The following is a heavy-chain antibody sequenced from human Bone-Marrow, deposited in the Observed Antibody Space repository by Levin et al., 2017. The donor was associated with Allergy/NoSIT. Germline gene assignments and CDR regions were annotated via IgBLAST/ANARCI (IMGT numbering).Heavy chain of an antibody. Sequence: SCTVSGGSISSSTWWSWVRQSPWKGLEWIGEIYHGGRTNYNPSLKSRVSMSVDKSKSQFSLKLSSVTAADTAVYYCARDPLDYGTKSGNYWGQGTLVTVSS. V-gene: IGHV4-4*02. CDR1: GGSISSSTW. J-gene: IGHJ4*02. CDR2: IYHGGRT. CDR3: ARDPLDYGTKSGNY. D-gene: IGHD4-17*01.